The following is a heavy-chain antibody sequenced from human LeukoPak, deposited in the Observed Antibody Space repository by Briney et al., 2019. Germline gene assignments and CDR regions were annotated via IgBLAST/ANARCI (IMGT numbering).Heavy chain of an antibody. CDR2: IKQDGSEK. CDR3: AREVRLGELSFFDY. V-gene: IGHV3-7*01. CDR1: GFTFSSYW. Sequence: PGGSLRLSCVASGFTFSSYWMSWVRQAPGKGLEWVANIKQDGSEKYYVDSVKGRFTISRDNAKNSLYLQMNSLRAEDTAVYYCAREVRLGELSFFDYWGQGTLVTVSS. D-gene: IGHD3-16*02. J-gene: IGHJ4*02.